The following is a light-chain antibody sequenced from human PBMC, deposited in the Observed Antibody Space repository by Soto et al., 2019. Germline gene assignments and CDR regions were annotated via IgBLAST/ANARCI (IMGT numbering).Light chain of an antibody. CDR2: DAS. Sequence: DIQMTQSPSTLSASVGDRVILTCRASQSIGSWLAWYQQKPGKAPKVLIYDASSLESGVPSRFSGSGSGTEFTLTISSLQPDDFATYYCQQYKSFSSLSFGGGTKVEIK. CDR3: QQYKSFSSLS. CDR1: QSIGSW. J-gene: IGKJ4*01. V-gene: IGKV1-5*01.